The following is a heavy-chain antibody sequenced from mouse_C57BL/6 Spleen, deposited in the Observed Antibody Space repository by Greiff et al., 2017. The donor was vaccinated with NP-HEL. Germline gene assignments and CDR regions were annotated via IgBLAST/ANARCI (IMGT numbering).Heavy chain of an antibody. Sequence: EVQLQQSVAELVRPGASVKLSCTASGFYIKNYYMHWVKQRPEQGLEWIGRIDPANGTTKYAPKFQGKATITADTSSNTAYLQLSSLTAEDTAIDYCASWDTTVGDAMDYWGQGTSVTVSS. V-gene: IGHV14-3*01. D-gene: IGHD1-1*01. J-gene: IGHJ4*01. CDR3: ASWDTTVGDAMDY. CDR2: IDPANGTT. CDR1: GFYIKNYY.